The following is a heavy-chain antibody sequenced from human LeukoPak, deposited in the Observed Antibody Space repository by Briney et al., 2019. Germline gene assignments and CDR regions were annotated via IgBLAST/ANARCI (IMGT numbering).Heavy chain of an antibody. D-gene: IGHD4-17*01. J-gene: IGHJ4*02. Sequence: SETLSLTCAVYGGSFSGYYWSWIRQPPGKGLEWIGEINHSGSTNYNPSPKSRVTISVDTSKNQFSLKLSSVTAADTAVYYCARGPLTTVTTGNFDYWGQGTLVTVSS. CDR2: INHSGST. CDR1: GGSFSGYY. V-gene: IGHV4-34*01. CDR3: ARGPLTTVTTGNFDY.